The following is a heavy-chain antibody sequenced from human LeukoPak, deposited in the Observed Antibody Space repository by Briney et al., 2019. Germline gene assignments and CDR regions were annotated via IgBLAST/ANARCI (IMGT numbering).Heavy chain of an antibody. J-gene: IGHJ1*01. CDR3: ARDWAWEQVWFQH. CDR1: GYTFTGSY. Sequence: ASVKVSCKASGYTFTGSYMHWVRQAPGQGLEWMGWINPNNGGTNYAHKFQGRVTMTRDTSISTAYMELSRLRSDDTAVYYCARDWAWEQVWFQHWGQGTQVIVSS. V-gene: IGHV1-2*07. D-gene: IGHD1-26*01. CDR2: INPNNGGT.